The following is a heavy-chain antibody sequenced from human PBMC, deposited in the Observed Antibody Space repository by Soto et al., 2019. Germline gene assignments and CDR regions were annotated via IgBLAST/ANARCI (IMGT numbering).Heavy chain of an antibody. D-gene: IGHD6-19*01. CDR2: INHIGIT. CDR3: ARSGSGWYFPFDY. Sequence: SETLSLTCAVYGGSFSGYYWSWIRQPPGKGLEWIGEINHIGITNYNPSLKSRVTISVDTSKNQFSLKLSSVTAADTAVYYCARSGSGWYFPFDYWGQGTLVTVSS. V-gene: IGHV4-34*01. J-gene: IGHJ4*02. CDR1: GGSFSGYY.